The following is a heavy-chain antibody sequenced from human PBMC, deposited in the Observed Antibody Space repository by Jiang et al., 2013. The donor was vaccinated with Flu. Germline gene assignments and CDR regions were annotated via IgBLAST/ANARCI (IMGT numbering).Heavy chain of an antibody. Sequence: VQLVESGGGLVKPGGSLRLSCVGSGFNFSDSYMSWVRQAPGKGLEWVSYISSRSTFANYIESVNGRFTISRDNARNSLFLHMKYLRADDTAVYFCASRIMGATWDVFDIWGQGTMVTVSS. J-gene: IGHJ3*02. V-gene: IGHV3-11*05. CDR1: GFNFSDSY. CDR2: ISSRSTFA. CDR3: ASRIMGATWDVFDI. D-gene: IGHD1-26*01.